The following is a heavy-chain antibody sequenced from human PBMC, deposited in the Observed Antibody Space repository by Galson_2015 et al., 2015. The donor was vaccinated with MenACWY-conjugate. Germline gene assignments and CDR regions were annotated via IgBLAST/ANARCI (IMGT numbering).Heavy chain of an antibody. V-gene: IGHV1-24*01. CDR3: ATGYRPYMVRRVIRVTDGMDV. CDR2: FDPEDGET. CDR1: GYTLTELS. D-gene: IGHD3-10*01. Sequence: SVKVSCKVSGYTLTELSMHWVRQAPGKGLEWMGGFDPEDGETIYAQKFQGRVTMTEDTSTDTAYMELSSLSSEDTAVYYCATGYRPYMVRRVIRVTDGMDVSGHGTTGTVSS. J-gene: IGHJ6*02.